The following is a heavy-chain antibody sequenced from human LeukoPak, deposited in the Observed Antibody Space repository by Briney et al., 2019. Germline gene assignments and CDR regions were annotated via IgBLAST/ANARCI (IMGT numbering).Heavy chain of an antibody. J-gene: IGHJ4*02. CDR1: GGSISSGGYS. D-gene: IGHD4-17*01. Sequence: PSQTLSLTCAVSGGSISSGGYSWSWIRQPPGKGLEWIGYIYHSGSTYYNPSLKSRVTISVDRSKNQFSLKLSSVTAADTAVYYCASTDYGDYWPDYWGQGTLVTVSS. CDR3: ASTDYGDYWPDY. CDR2: IYHSGST. V-gene: IGHV4-30-2*01.